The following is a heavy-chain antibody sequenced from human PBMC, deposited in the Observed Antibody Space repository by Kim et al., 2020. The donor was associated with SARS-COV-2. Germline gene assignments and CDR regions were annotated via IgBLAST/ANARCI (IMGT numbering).Heavy chain of an antibody. J-gene: IGHJ3*02. Sequence: YYADSVKGRFTISRDNSKNTLYLQMNSLRAEDTAVYYCARGRYGGDAFDIWGQGTMVTVSS. V-gene: IGHV3-33*01. CDR3: ARGRYGGDAFDI. D-gene: IGHD3-10*01.